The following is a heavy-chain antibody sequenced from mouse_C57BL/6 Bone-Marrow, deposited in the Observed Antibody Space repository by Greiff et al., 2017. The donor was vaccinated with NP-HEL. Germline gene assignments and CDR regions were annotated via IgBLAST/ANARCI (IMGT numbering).Heavy chain of an antibody. Sequence: DVQLVESGEGLVKPGGSLKLSCAASGFTFSSYAMSWVRQTPEKRLEWVAYISSGGDYIYYADTVKGRFTISRDNARNTLYLQMSSLKSEDTAMYYCTRNAYYYGSSYYFDYWGQGTTLTVSS. J-gene: IGHJ2*01. CDR1: GFTFSSYA. CDR3: TRNAYYYGSSYYFDY. V-gene: IGHV5-9-1*02. D-gene: IGHD1-1*01. CDR2: ISSGGDYI.